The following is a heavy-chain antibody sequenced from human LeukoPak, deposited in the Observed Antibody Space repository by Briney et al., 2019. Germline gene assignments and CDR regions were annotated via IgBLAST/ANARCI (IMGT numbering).Heavy chain of an antibody. CDR3: ARPRLGFWEWFLYCFDP. D-gene: IGHD3-3*01. CDR2: ISAYNGNT. J-gene: IGHJ5*02. CDR1: GYTFTGYY. Sequence: GASVKVSCKASGYTFTGYYMHWVRQAPGQGLEWMGWISAYNGNTNYAQKLQGRVTMTTDTSTSTAYMELRSLRSDDTAVYYCARPRLGFWEWFLYCFDPGGQRPLDPVSS. V-gene: IGHV1-18*04.